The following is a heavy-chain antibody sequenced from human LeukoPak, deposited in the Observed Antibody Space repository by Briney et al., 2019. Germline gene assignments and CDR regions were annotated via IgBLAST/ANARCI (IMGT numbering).Heavy chain of an antibody. CDR2: ISGSGGST. D-gene: IGHD3-22*01. V-gene: IGHV3-23*01. CDR3: AKGGATYYYDSSGMNWFDP. J-gene: IGHJ5*02. Sequence: GSLRLSCTASGFTFSSYAMSWVRQAPGKGLEWVSAISGSGGSTYYADSVKGRFTISRDNSKNTLYLQMNSLRAEDTAVYYCAKGGATYYYDSSGMNWFDPWGQGTLVTVSS. CDR1: GFTFSSYA.